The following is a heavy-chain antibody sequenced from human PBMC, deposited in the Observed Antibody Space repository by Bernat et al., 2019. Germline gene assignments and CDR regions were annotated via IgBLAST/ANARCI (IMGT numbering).Heavy chain of an antibody. V-gene: IGHV3-15*01. CDR1: GSTFSNVW. CDR2: IKSKRDGETT. CDR3: TTGAPSGTFYDY. J-gene: IGHJ4*02. Sequence: EVQLVESGGGLVKPGGSLRLSCAVSGSTFSNVWMTWVRQAPGKGLEWVGRIKSKRDGETTDFAAPVKGRFTISRDDSKKTVYLQMNSLKTEDTAVYYCTTGAPSGTFYDYWGQGTLVTVSS.